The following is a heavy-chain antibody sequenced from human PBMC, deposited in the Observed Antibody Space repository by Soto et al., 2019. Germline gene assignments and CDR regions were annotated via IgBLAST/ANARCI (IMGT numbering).Heavy chain of an antibody. CDR2: IFHSGCT. CDR1: GGSIRSNNW. D-gene: IGHD1-26*01. V-gene: IGHV4-4*02. CDR3: ARVYSGSYSDA. J-gene: IGHJ4*02. Sequence: QVQLQESGPGLVKPSGTLSLTCAVAGGSIRSNNWWSWVRQPPGKGMEWIGKIFHSGCTNYNPSLKTRVTISVDKSKNQFCLKMSSVTASDTAVYYCARVYSGSYSDAWGQGTLVTVSS.